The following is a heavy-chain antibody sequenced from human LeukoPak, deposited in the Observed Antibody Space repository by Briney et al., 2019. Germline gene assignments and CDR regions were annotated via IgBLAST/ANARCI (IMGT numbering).Heavy chain of an antibody. CDR1: GFTVSSNY. Sequence: GGSLRLSCAASGFTVSSNYMSWVRQAPGKGLEWVSVIYSGGSTYYADFVKGRFTISRDNSKNTLYLQMNSLRAEDTAVYYCAGSIAVAGGFDYWGQGTLVTVSS. V-gene: IGHV3-53*01. J-gene: IGHJ4*02. CDR2: IYSGGST. CDR3: AGSIAVAGGFDY. D-gene: IGHD6-19*01.